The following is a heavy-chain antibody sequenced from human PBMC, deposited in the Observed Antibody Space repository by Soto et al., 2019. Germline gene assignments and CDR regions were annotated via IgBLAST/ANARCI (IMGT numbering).Heavy chain of an antibody. CDR1: GGTFSSYA. D-gene: IGHD2-8*01. J-gene: IGHJ6*02. V-gene: IGHV1-69*13. CDR2: IIPIFGTA. CDR3: ASSSNGPPHNPAGYYGMDV. Sequence: GASVKVSCKASGGTFSSYAISWVRQAPGQGLEWMGGIIPIFGTANYAQKFQGRVTITADESTSTAYMELSSLRSEDTAVYYCASSSNGPPHNPAGYYGMDVWGQGTTVTVSS.